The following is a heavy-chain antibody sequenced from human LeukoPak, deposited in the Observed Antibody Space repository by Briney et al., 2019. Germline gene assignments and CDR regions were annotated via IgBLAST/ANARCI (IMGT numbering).Heavy chain of an antibody. CDR1: GGSISSYC. V-gene: IGHV4-59*01. D-gene: IGHD6-19*01. Sequence: SETLSLTCTVSGGSISSYCWSWIRQPPGKGLEWIGYIYYSGSTNYNPSLKSRVTISVDTSKNQFSLKLSSVTAADTAVYYCGRVYSSGWPDYFDYWGQGTLVTVSS. CDR2: IYYSGST. J-gene: IGHJ4*02. CDR3: GRVYSSGWPDYFDY.